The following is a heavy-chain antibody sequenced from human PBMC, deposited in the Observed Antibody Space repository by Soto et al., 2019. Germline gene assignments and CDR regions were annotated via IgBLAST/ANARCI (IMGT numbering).Heavy chain of an antibody. CDR3: AGDKAALDWFDP. V-gene: IGHV1-18*01. J-gene: IGHJ5*02. CDR1: GYTFTSYG. CDR2: ISAYNGNT. D-gene: IGHD6-6*01. Sequence: ASVKVSCKASGYTFTSYGISWVRQAPGQGLEWMGWISAYNGNTNYAQKLQGRVTMTTDTSTSTAYMELRSLRSDDTAVYYCAGDKAALDWFDPWGQGTLVTVSS.